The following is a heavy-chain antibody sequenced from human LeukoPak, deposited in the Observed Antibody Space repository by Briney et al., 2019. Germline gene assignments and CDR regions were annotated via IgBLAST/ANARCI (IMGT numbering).Heavy chain of an antibody. J-gene: IGHJ4*02. D-gene: IGHD3-10*01. CDR1: GGSISSYQ. Sequence: AETLSLTCTVSGGSISSYQWSWIRQPPGKGLEWIGNIYDSGSANYNPSLKSRVTISVDTSKNQFSLKLNSVTAADTAVFYCAANSADYNTLGSSYKVWGQGTLVTVSS. V-gene: IGHV4-4*08. CDR3: AANSADYNTLGSSYKV. CDR2: IYDSGSA.